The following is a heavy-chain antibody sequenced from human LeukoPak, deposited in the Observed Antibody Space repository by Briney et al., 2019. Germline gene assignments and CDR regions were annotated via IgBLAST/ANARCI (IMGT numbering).Heavy chain of an antibody. J-gene: IGHJ6*03. D-gene: IGHD4-17*01. CDR1: GYTFTSYG. V-gene: IGHV1-18*01. CDR2: ISAYNGGT. CDR3: ARDIRVTTYYYYYYMDV. Sequence: ASVKVSCKASGYTFTSYGISWVRQAPGQGLEWMGWISAYNGGTNYAQKLQGRVTMTRDTSTSKAYMELRSLRSDYPAVYYYARDIRVTTYYYYYYMDVWGKGTTVTVSS.